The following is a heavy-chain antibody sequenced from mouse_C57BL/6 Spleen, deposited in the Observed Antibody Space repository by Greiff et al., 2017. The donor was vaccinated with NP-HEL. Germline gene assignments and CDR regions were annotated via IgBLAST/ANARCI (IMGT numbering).Heavy chain of an antibody. Sequence: VQLQQSGAELARPGASVKLSCKASGYTFTSYGISWVKQRTGPGLEWIGEIYPRSGNTYYNEKFKGKATLTADKSSSTAYMELRSLTSEDSAVYFCARWDYGNYYAMDYWGQGTSVTVSS. D-gene: IGHD2-1*01. J-gene: IGHJ4*01. V-gene: IGHV1-81*01. CDR3: ARWDYGNYYAMDY. CDR1: GYTFTSYG. CDR2: IYPRSGNT.